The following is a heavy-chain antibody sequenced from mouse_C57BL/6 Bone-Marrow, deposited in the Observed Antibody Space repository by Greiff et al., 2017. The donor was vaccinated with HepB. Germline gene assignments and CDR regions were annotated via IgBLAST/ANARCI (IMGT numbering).Heavy chain of an antibody. D-gene: IGHD1-1*01. V-gene: IGHV5-12*01. CDR1: GFTFSDYY. CDR2: ISNGGGST. J-gene: IGHJ1*03. CDR3: ARPYYYGSSYWYFDV. Sequence: EVHLVESGGGLVQPGGSLKLSCAASGFTFSDYYMYWVRQTPEKRLEWVAYISNGGGSTYYPDTVKGRFTISRDNAKNTLYLQVSRLKSEDTAMYYCARPYYYGSSYWYFDVWGTGTTVTVSS.